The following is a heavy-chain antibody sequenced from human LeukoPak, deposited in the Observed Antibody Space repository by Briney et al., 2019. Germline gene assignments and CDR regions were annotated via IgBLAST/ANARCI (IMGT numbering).Heavy chain of an antibody. Sequence: ASVRVSCKASGYSFTGSYMHWVRQAPGQGLEWMGWINPNSGGTNYAQKFQGRATMTRDTSISTAYMEVSSLRSDDTAVYYCARVPLPNWGSAEYFDLWGRGTLVTVSS. V-gene: IGHV1-2*02. CDR3: ARVPLPNWGSAEYFDL. CDR2: INPNSGGT. D-gene: IGHD7-27*01. CDR1: GYSFTGSY. J-gene: IGHJ2*01.